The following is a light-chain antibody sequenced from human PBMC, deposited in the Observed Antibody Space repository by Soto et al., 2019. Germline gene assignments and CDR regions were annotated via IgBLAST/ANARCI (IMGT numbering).Light chain of an antibody. CDR2: DAS. CDR3: QQRSNWPIT. V-gene: IGKV3-11*01. J-gene: IGKJ5*01. CDR1: QSVSKY. Sequence: EIVLTQSPATLSLSPGERATLSCRTSQSVSKYFAWYQQKPGRAPRLLIYDASSRATGIPARFIGSGSGTDFTLTISSLEPEDFAIYCCQQRSNWPITFGQGTRLEIK.